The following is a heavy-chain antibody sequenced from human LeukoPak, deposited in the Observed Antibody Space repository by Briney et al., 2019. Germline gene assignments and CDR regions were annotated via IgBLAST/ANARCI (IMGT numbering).Heavy chain of an antibody. D-gene: IGHD3-10*01. CDR2: ISAYNGDT. CDR3: ATSGGTYGPGGMDV. Sequence: ASVKVSYKASGYTFTNYPINWVRQAPGQGLEWMGWISAYNGDTSYAQNLQGRVTMTTDTSTSTAYMELRSLRSDDTAVYYCATSGGTYGPGGMDVWGQGTAVTVSS. J-gene: IGHJ6*02. CDR1: GYTFTNYP. V-gene: IGHV1-18*01.